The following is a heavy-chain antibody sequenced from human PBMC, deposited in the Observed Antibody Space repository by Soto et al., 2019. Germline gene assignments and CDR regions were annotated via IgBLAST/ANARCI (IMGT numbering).Heavy chain of an antibody. Sequence: PGGSLRLSCAASGFTVSSNYMSWVRQAPGKGLEWVSVIYSGGSTYYADSVKGRFTISRDNSKNTLYLQMNSLRAEDTAVYYCATGVLLWFGEFNTFDIWGQGTMVTVSS. J-gene: IGHJ3*02. V-gene: IGHV3-53*01. CDR2: IYSGGST. CDR1: GFTVSSNY. D-gene: IGHD3-10*01. CDR3: ATGVLLWFGEFNTFDI.